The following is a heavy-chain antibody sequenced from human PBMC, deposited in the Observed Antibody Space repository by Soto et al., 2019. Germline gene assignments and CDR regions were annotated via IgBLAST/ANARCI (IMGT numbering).Heavy chain of an antibody. CDR2: ICSDGSKI. CDR1: GFTFSDYY. Sequence: PGGSLRLSCAASGFTFSDYYMSWIRQAPGKGLEWVSYICSDGSKIYYIDSVKGRFTISRDNSKNTLYLQMSSLRVADTAVYYCARDGGFYNSSVPPDAYYFYGMDVWGQGTTVTVSS. D-gene: IGHD6-19*01. V-gene: IGHV3-11*04. CDR3: ARDGGFYNSSVPPDAYYFYGMDV. J-gene: IGHJ6*02.